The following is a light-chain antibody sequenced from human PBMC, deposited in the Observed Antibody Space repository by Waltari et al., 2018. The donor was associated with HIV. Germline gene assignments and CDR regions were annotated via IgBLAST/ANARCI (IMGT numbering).Light chain of an antibody. CDR3: QVWHYTVV. CDR1: NIGTKD. V-gene: IGLV3-9*01. Sequence: SYELTQTFSVSVALGQTARITCGGRNIGTKDVHWYQQKPGQAPLLLIFNDIHRPSGVPERFSASKSRNMATLTIIGAQAGDEAAYYCQVWHYTVVFGGGTKVTVL. J-gene: IGLJ2*01. CDR2: NDI.